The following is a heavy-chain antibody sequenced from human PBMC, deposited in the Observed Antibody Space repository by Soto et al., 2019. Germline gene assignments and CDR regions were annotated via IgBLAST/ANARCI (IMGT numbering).Heavy chain of an antibody. CDR3: ARCYDFWSGPQAP. D-gene: IGHD3-3*01. J-gene: IGHJ5*02. CDR2: INAGNGNT. Sequence: QVQLVQSGAEEKKPGASVKVSCKASGYTFTSYAMHWVRQAPGQRLEWMGWINAGNGNTKYSQKFQGRVTITRDTSASTAYMELSSLRSEDTAVYYCARCYDFWSGPQAPWGQGTLVTVSS. CDR1: GYTFTSYA. V-gene: IGHV1-3*05.